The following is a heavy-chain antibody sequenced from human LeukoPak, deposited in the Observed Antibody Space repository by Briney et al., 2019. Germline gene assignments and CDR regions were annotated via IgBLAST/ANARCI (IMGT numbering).Heavy chain of an antibody. V-gene: IGHV5-51*01. CDR3: ALAVPKYFDP. D-gene: IGHD2-15*01. J-gene: IGHJ5*02. CDR2: IYPGDSDT. Sequence: GESLKISCKASGYTFTNYRIGWVRQMPGKGLEWMGIIYPGDSDTRYSPSFQGQVTFSADKSINTAYLQWSSLKASDTAMYYCALAVPKYFDPWGQGTLVTVSS. CDR1: GYTFTNYR.